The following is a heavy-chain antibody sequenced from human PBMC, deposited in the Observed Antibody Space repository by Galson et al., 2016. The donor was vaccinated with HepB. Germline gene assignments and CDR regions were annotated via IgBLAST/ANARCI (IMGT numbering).Heavy chain of an antibody. J-gene: IGHJ5*02. D-gene: IGHD3-3*01. CDR2: IHHSGST. V-gene: IGHV4-34*01. CDR3: ARGTTTTFGVVTHYNWFDA. Sequence: SETLSLTCAVYGGSLSNDYWSWIRQPPGKGLEWIGEIHHSGSTNYSPFIKSRVTISVDTSKSQFSLRLSSVTAADTAVYYCARGTTTTFGVVTHYNWFDAWGQGTLVTISS. CDR1: GGSLSNDY.